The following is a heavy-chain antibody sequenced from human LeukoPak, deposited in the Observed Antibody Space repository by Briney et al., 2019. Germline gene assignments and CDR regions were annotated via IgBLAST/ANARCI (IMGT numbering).Heavy chain of an antibody. CDR3: ARDPPKYRAFDI. CDR2: IYYSGST. D-gene: IGHD2/OR15-2a*01. Sequence: SETLPLTCTVSGGSISSYYWSWIRQPPGKGLEWIGYIYYSGSTNYNPSLKSRVTISVDTPKNQFSLKLSSVTAADTAVYYCARDPPKYRAFDIWGQGTMVTVSS. J-gene: IGHJ3*02. V-gene: IGHV4-59*01. CDR1: GGSISSYY.